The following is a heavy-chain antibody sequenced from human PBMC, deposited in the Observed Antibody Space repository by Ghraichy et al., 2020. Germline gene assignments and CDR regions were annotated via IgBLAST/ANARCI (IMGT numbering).Heavy chain of an antibody. CDR2: IYHSGST. CDR1: GYSISSGYY. CDR3: ARDCSSTSCFWGDAFDI. D-gene: IGHD2-2*01. V-gene: IGHV4-38-2*02. J-gene: IGHJ3*02. Sequence: SETLSLTCTVSGYSISSGYYWGWIRQPPGKGLEWIGSIYHSGSTYYNPSLKSRVTISVDTSKNQFSLKLSSVTAADTAVYYCARDCSSTSCFWGDAFDIWGQGTMVTVSS.